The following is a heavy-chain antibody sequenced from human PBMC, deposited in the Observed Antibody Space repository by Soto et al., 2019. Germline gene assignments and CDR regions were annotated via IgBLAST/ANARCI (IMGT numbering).Heavy chain of an antibody. J-gene: IGHJ4*02. V-gene: IGHV3-21*06. CDR1: GFTFTRYS. CDR3: ARESEDLTSNFAY. CDR2: ISSTTNYI. Sequence: LRLSCAASGFTFTRYSMNWVRQAPGKGLEWVSSISSTTNYIYYGDSMKGRFTISRDNAKNSLYLEMNSLRAEDTAVYYCARESEDLTSNFAYWGQGTLVTVSS.